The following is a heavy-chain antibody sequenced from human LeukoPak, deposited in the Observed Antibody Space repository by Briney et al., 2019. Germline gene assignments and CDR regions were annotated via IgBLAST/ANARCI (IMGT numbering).Heavy chain of an antibody. CDR3: AKDYY. J-gene: IGHJ4*02. CDR1: GITLRRYW. V-gene: IGHV3-43*02. Sequence: PGGSLRLSCAASGITLRRYWMNGVRQAPGKGLEWVSLIRADGISTYYADSVKGRFTISRDSSTNFLYLQMNSLRTEDSALYYCAKDYYWGQGTLVTVSS. CDR2: IRADGIST.